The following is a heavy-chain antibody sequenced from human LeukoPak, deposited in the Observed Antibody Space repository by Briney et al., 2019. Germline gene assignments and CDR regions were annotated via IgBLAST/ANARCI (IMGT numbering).Heavy chain of an antibody. J-gene: IGHJ4*02. CDR1: GFTFSSYE. CDR2: ISSSGSTI. Sequence: GGSLRLSCAASGFTFSSYEMNWVRQAPGKGLEGVSYISSSGSTIYYADSVKGRFTISRDNAKNSLYLQMNSLRAEDTAVYYCARDSYRAELPFDYWGQGTLVTVSS. V-gene: IGHV3-48*03. D-gene: IGHD1-7*01. CDR3: ARDSYRAELPFDY.